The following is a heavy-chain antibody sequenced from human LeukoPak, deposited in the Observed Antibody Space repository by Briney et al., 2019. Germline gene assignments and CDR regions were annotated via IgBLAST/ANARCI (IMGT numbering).Heavy chain of an antibody. J-gene: IGHJ6*04. Sequence: GESLKISCKGPGYSFTSYWIGWVRQMPGKGVEWMGIIYPGDSETRYSPSFQGQVTITADKSISTAYLQWSSLKATDAAMYYCARRGTDYGMDVWGKGTTVTVSS. CDR3: ARRGTDYGMDV. CDR2: IYPGDSET. D-gene: IGHD3-16*01. V-gene: IGHV5-51*01. CDR1: GYSFTSYW.